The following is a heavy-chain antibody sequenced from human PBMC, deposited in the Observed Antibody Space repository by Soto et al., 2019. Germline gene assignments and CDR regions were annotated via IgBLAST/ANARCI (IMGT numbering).Heavy chain of an antibody. CDR2: IYYSGST. Sequence: SETLSLTCTVSGGSISSSSYYWGWIRQPPGKGLEWIGSIYYSGSTYYNPSLKSRVTISVDTSKNQFSLKLSSVTAADTAVYYCARAPRVAAAGLRNWFDPWGQGTLVTVSS. CDR1: GGSISSSSYY. D-gene: IGHD6-13*01. V-gene: IGHV4-39*01. J-gene: IGHJ5*02. CDR3: ARAPRVAAAGLRNWFDP.